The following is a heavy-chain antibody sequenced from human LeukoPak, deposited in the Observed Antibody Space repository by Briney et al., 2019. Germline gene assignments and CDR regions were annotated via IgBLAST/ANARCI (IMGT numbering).Heavy chain of an antibody. J-gene: IGHJ3*02. CDR3: ARGLGYIYGPLSFDI. V-gene: IGHV3-48*02. CDR1: GLTFSSYS. D-gene: IGHD5-18*01. CDR2: ISSGGGGT. Sequence: PGGSLRLSCAASGLTFSSYSMNWVRQAPGKGLEWISYISSGGGGTYYADSVKGRFTISRDNAKNSLYLQMNSLRDEDTAVYYCARGLGYIYGPLSFDIWGQGTMVTVSS.